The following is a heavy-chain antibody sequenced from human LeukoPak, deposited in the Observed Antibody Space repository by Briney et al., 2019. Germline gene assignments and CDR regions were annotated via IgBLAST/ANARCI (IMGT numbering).Heavy chain of an antibody. J-gene: IGHJ4*02. V-gene: IGHV1-2*02. CDR1: GYKFTDYY. CDR2: INPKNAAT. CDR3: ARTLYIASAPGGFDY. Sequence: ASVKVSCKASGYKFTDYYIHWVRQVPGQGLEWMGWINPKNAATNYAQKFQGRVTMTRDTSTGTVYMEVNALRSDDTAVYYCARTLYIASAPGGFDYWGQGTLVTVSS. D-gene: IGHD3-16*01.